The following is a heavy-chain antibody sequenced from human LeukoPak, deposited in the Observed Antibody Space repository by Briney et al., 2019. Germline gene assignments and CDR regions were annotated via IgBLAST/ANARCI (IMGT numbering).Heavy chain of an antibody. CDR3: ARGGSGSYGPFDY. V-gene: IGHV4-30-2*01. CDR1: GGSISSGGYY. D-gene: IGHD1-26*01. CDR2: IYHSGST. Sequence: SETLSLTCTVSGGSISSGGYYWSWIRQPPGKGLEWIGYIYHSGSTYYNPSLKSRVTISVDRSKNQFSLKLSSVTAADTAVYYCARGGSGSYGPFDYWGQGTPVTVSS. J-gene: IGHJ4*02.